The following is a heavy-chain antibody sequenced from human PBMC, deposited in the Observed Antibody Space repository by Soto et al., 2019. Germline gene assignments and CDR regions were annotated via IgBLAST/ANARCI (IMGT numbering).Heavy chain of an antibody. CDR3: TKYRRTDAEGYSFDY. CDR2: IHYSGST. D-gene: IGHD2-15*01. CDR1: GGSISGSY. V-gene: IGHV4-59*01. J-gene: IGHJ4*02. Sequence: PSETLSLTCTVSGGSISGSYWSWIRQTPGKVLEWVGYIHYSGSTNYNPSLKSRVTMSVDSAKNQFSLQLSSVTAADTAVYFCTKYRRTDAEGYSFDYWGQGDMVNVSS.